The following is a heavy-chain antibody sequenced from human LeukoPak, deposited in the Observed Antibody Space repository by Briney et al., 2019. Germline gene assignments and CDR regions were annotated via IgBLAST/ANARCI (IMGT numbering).Heavy chain of an antibody. CDR1: GFTFSDPY. D-gene: IGHD3-10*01. V-gene: IGHV3-11*01. CDR2: ISGSGSII. J-gene: IGHJ4*02. Sequence: TGRSLRLSCAASGFTFSDPYMSWVRQAPGKGLEWVSYISGSGSIIYYSDSVKGRFAVSRDNAKNSVYLQMNSLRAEDTAVYYCTRETYYYASGNWGRGTLVTVSS. CDR3: TRETYYYASGN.